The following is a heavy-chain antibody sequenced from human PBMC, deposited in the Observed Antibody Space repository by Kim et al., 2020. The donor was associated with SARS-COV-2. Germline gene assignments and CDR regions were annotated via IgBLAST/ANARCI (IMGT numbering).Heavy chain of an antibody. CDR3: AANGGSGSYYVVDY. CDR1: GGSISSYY. CDR2: IYYSGST. Sequence: SETLSLTCTVSGGSISSYYWSWIRQPPGKGLEWIGYIYYSGSTNYNPSLKSRVTISVDTSKNQFSLKLSTVTAADTAVYYCAANGGSGSYYVVDYWGRGTLVTVSS. D-gene: IGHD3-10*01. J-gene: IGHJ4*02. V-gene: IGHV4-59*08.